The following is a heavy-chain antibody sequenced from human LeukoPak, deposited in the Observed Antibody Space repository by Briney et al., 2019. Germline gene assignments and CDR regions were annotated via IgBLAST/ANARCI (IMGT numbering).Heavy chain of an antibody. CDR1: GFTFSEDY. J-gene: IGHJ4*02. CDR2: ISSSGSTI. D-gene: IGHD2-2*01. CDR3: ARGTYCSSTSCFSIY. V-gene: IGHV3-11*04. Sequence: GGSLRLSCAASGFTFSEDYMSWIRQAPGKGLEWVSYISSSGSTIYYADSVKGRFTISRDNAKNSLYLQMNSLRAEDTAVYYCARGTYCSSTSCFSIYWGQGTLVTVSS.